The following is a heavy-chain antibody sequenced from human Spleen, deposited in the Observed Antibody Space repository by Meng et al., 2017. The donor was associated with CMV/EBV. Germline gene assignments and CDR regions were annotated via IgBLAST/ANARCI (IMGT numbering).Heavy chain of an antibody. CDR2: ISGGGGYI. J-gene: IGHJ6*02. Sequence: ETLSLTCTVSGGSISSSSYYWGWIRQAPGKGLEWVSSISGGGGYIKYADSLKGRFTISRDNAKDSVYLHMNNLRAEDTAVYYCARGGNRPSSDFWGYYYGLDAWGQGTTVTVSS. CDR3: ARGGNRPSSDFWGYYYGLDA. V-gene: IGHV3-21*01. CDR1: GGSISSSS. D-gene: IGHD3-3*01.